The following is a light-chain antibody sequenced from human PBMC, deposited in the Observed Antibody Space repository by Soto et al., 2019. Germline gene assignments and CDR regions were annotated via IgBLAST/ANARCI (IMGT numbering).Light chain of an antibody. CDR2: EVS. CDR3: SSYAGSNIVV. CDR1: SSDVGGYNF. J-gene: IGLJ2*01. V-gene: IGLV2-8*01. Sequence: QSALTQPPSASGSPGQSVTISCTGTSSDVGGYNFVSWYQQHPGKAPKLMIYEVSERPSGVPDRFSGSKSGNTASLTVSGLQGEYEADYYCSSYAGSNIVVFGGGTKLTVL.